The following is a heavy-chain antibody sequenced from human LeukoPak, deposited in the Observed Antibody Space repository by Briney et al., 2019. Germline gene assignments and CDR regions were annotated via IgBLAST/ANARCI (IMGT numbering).Heavy chain of an antibody. D-gene: IGHD3-10*01. J-gene: IGHJ3*01. CDR2: IIPLFGTA. Sequence: ASVKVSCKASGGTFSNFPISWVRQAPGQGLEWMGAIIPLFGTANYAQKFQGRVTITASEFTSTAYMELSSLRSEDTAVYYCARDQGVVDIAYYNPDAFDVWGQGTLVTVSS. CDR1: GGTFSNFP. V-gene: IGHV1-69*13. CDR3: ARDQGVVDIAYYNPDAFDV.